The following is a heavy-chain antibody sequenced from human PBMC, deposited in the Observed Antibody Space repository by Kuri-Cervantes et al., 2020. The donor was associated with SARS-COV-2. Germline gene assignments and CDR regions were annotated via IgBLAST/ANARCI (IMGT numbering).Heavy chain of an antibody. CDR1: GFTFSSYS. Sequence: CAASGFTFSSYSMNWVRQAPGKGLEWVSSISSSSSYISHADSMKGRFTISRDNAKNSLYLQMNSLRAEDTAVYYCARDYGSGPSGAYYYYGMDVWGQGTTVTVSS. V-gene: IGHV3-21*01. J-gene: IGHJ6*02. CDR3: ARDYGSGPSGAYYYYGMDV. D-gene: IGHD3-10*01. CDR2: ISSSSSYI.